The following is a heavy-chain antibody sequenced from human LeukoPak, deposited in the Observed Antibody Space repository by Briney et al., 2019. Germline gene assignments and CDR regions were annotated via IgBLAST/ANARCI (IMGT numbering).Heavy chain of an antibody. D-gene: IGHD6-25*01. Sequence: SVKVSCKASGGTFSSYKVSWVRQAPGQGLEWMGRIIPIVGVADSPKNFQGRVTMTTDTSTSTAYMELRSLRSDDTAVYYCASLLGSGADYWGQGTLVTVSS. V-gene: IGHV1-69*02. CDR1: GGTFSSYK. CDR3: ASLLGSGADY. CDR2: IIPIVGVA. J-gene: IGHJ4*02.